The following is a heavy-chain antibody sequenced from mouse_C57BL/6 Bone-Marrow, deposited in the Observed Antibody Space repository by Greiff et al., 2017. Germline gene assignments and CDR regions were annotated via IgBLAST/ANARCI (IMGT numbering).Heavy chain of an antibody. V-gene: IGHV5-4*01. CDR2: ISDGGSYT. CDR1: GFTFSSYA. Sequence: EVQLQESGGGLVKPGGSLKLSCAASGFTFSSYAMSWVRQTPEKRLEWVATISDGGSYTYYPDNVKGRFTISRDNAKNNLYLQMSHLKSEDTAMYYCARVRGYGFAYWGQGTLVTVSA. CDR3: ARVRGYGFAY. J-gene: IGHJ3*01. D-gene: IGHD2-2*01.